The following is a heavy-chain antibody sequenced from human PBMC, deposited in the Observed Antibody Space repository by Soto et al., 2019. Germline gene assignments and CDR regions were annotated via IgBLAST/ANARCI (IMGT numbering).Heavy chain of an antibody. Sequence: PGESLKISCKGSGYFFTNYWIAWVRQKPGKGLEWMGRIDPSDSQTYYSPSFRGHVTISVTKSITTVFLQWSSLRASDTAMYYCARQIYDSDTGPNFQYYFDSWGQGTPVTVSS. CDR3: ARQIYDSDTGPNFQYYFDS. CDR1: GYFFTNYW. CDR2: IDPSDSQT. V-gene: IGHV5-10-1*01. D-gene: IGHD3-22*01. J-gene: IGHJ4*02.